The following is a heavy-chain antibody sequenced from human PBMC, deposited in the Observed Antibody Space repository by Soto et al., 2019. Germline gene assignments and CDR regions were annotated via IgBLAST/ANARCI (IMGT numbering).Heavy chain of an antibody. J-gene: IGHJ3*01. CDR3: ATWHEREHAFDV. Sequence: DVQLVESGGGLIQPGGSLRLSCAAFGLTISRKKYVAWVRQAPGKGLEWVSAHYDVDGSFYADSVTGRFTTSSDSSKTTVYLQMNDLRPDDTAVYYCATWHEREHAFDVWGQGTTVTISS. D-gene: IGHD1-1*01. V-gene: IGHV3-53*01. CDR2: HYDVDGS. CDR1: GLTISRKKY.